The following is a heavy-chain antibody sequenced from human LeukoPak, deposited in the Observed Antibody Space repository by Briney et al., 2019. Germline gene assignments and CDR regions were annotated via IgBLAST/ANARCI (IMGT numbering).Heavy chain of an antibody. D-gene: IGHD5-12*01. CDR1: GFTFRIYS. V-gene: IGHV3-48*01. J-gene: IGHJ6*03. CDR2: ISSSSSNI. Sequence: GGSLRLSCAPSGFTFRIYSMNWVRQAPGKGLEWVSSISSSSSNIYYADSVKGRFTISRDNAKNSLYLQMNSLRAEDTAVYYCARVVGYSGFDFRGHMDVWGKGTTVTVSS. CDR3: ARVVGYSGFDFRGHMDV.